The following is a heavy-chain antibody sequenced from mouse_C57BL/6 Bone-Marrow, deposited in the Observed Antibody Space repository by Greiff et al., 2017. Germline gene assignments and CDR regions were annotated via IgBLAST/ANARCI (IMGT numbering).Heavy chain of an antibody. D-gene: IGHD2-3*01. CDR2: IISDGGST. CDR3: ARHDGYYVSLAY. V-gene: IGHV5-2*01. Sequence: EVKLVESGGGLVQPGESLKLSCESNEYAFPSHDLSWVRKPPEKRLALVAAIISDGGSTYYPDTMERRFIISRDNTKKTLYLQMSSLRSEDTAWYYCARHDGYYVSLAYWGQGTLGTVSA. J-gene: IGHJ3*01. CDR1: EYAFPSHD.